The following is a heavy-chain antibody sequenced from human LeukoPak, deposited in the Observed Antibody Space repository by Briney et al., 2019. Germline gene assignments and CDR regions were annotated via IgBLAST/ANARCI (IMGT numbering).Heavy chain of an antibody. V-gene: IGHV3-23*01. J-gene: IGHJ3*02. Sequence: GGSLRLSCAASGFTFSSYAMNWVRQAPGKGLEWVSGISGSGGSTYYADSVKGRFTISRDNSKNTLYLQMNSLRAEDTAVYYCAKDRREHNENAFDIWGQGTMVTVSS. CDR1: GFTFSSYA. CDR2: ISGSGGST. D-gene: IGHD1-26*01. CDR3: AKDRREHNENAFDI.